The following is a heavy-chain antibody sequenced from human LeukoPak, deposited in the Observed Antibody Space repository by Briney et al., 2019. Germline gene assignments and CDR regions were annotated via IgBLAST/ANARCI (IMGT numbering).Heavy chain of an antibody. CDR1: GGXMFSYY. V-gene: IGHV4-59*01. CDR2: IYYTGDT. D-gene: IGHD5-24*01. Sequence: SETLSLTCTVSGGXMFSYYWSWIRQSPGKGLEWLGFIYYTGDTKYNPSLNSRITISLDTSMRQFSLKLTSVTAADTAFYYCASSYMGTASIKFGPWGQGTLVTVSS. CDR3: ASSYMGTASIKFGP. J-gene: IGHJ5*02.